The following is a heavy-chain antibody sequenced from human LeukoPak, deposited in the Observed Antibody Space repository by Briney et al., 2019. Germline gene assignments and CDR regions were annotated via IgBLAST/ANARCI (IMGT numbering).Heavy chain of an antibody. CDR3: AKTRGGNPRYYFDY. CDR1: GFTFTNPA. CDR2: VSGSGDFI. V-gene: IGHV3-23*01. J-gene: IGHJ4*01. Sequence: GGSLRLSCAASGFTFTNPAMGWVRQAPGKGLEWVSVVSGSGDFIYYGDSVKGRFAISRDNSKNTLYLQMSSLRAEDTALYYCAKTRGGNPRYYFDYWGHGTLVTVSS. D-gene: IGHD4-23*01.